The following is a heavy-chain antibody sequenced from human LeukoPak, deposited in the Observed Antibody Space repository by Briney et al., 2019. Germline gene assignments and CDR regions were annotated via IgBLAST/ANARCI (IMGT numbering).Heavy chain of an antibody. CDR1: GFTFSSYA. Sequence: GGSLRLSCAASGFTFSSYAMHWVRQAPGKGLEWVAVISYDGSNKYYADSVKGRFTISRDNSKNTLYLQMNSLRVEDTAVYYCARGYSSGYRWGQGTLVTVSS. J-gene: IGHJ4*02. D-gene: IGHD6-19*01. V-gene: IGHV3-30-3*01. CDR3: ARGYSSGYR. CDR2: ISYDGSNK.